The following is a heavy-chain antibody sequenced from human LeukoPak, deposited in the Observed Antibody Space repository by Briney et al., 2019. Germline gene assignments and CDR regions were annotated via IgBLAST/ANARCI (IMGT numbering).Heavy chain of an antibody. CDR3: AKGPTVTPFDY. Sequence: PGGSLRLSCAASGFTFSSYGMHWVRQAPGKGLEWVAVISYDGSNKYYADSVKGRFTISRDNSKNTLYLQMNSLRAEDTAVYYCAKGPTVTPFDYWGQGTLVTVSS. CDR2: ISYDGSNK. J-gene: IGHJ4*02. D-gene: IGHD5-24*01. V-gene: IGHV3-30*18. CDR1: GFTFSSYG.